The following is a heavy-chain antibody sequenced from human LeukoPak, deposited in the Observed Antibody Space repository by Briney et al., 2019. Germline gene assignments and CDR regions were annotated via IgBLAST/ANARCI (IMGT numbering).Heavy chain of an antibody. J-gene: IGHJ4*02. CDR2: ISSTSSAI. CDR3: ARVIGSYGDSAY. Sequence: GGSLSLFCAASGLTFSCYHVNWARHSTGKALEGLSYISSTSSAIYYAVSLKGRFTISRDNAKNSLYLQMDSLRAEDTAVYYCARVIGSYGDSAYWGQGTLVTVSS. CDR1: GLTFSCYH. D-gene: IGHD3-16*01. V-gene: IGHV3-48*04.